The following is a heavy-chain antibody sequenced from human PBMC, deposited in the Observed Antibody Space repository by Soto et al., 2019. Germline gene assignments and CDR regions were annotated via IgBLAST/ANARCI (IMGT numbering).Heavy chain of an antibody. CDR2: ISTYNGNT. D-gene: IGHD5-18*01. CDR3: ARDPPRRYSYGKGLDY. CDR1: GYTFTSYG. V-gene: IGHV1-18*04. J-gene: IGHJ4*02. Sequence: HVQLVQSGAEVKKPGASVKVSCKASGYTFTSYGISWVRQAPGQGLERMGWISTYNGNTNYAQKLQGRVTMTTDTTTSTAYMEVRSLRSDDTAVYYCARDPPRRYSYGKGLDYWGQGTLVTVSS.